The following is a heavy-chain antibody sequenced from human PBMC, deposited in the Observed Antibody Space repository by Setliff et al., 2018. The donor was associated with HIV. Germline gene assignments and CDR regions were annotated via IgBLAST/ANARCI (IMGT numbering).Heavy chain of an antibody. D-gene: IGHD5-18*01. CDR1: GGSISSSSYY. J-gene: IGHJ4*02. V-gene: IGHV4-39*01. CDR2: IYYSGST. CDR3: ARHSVYTAVDY. Sequence: PSETLSLTCAVSGGSISSSSYYWGWIRQPPGKGLEWIGSIYYSGSTYYNPSLKSRVTISVDTSKNQFSLKLSSVTAADTAVYYCARHSVYTAVDYWGQGTLVTVSS.